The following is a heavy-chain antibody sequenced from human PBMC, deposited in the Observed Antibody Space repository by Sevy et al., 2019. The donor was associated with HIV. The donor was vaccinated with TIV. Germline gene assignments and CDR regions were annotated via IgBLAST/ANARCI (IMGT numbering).Heavy chain of an antibody. CDR3: ARDCSSTSCQNFDY. CDR2: INPNSGGT. V-gene: IGHV1-2*02. J-gene: IGHJ4*02. CDR1: GCTFTGYY. Sequence: ASVKVSCKASGCTFTGYYMHWVRQAPGQGLEWMGWINPNSGGTNYAQKFQGRVTMTRDTSISTAYMELSRLRSDDTAVYYCARDCSSTSCQNFDYWGQGTLVTVSS. D-gene: IGHD2-2*01.